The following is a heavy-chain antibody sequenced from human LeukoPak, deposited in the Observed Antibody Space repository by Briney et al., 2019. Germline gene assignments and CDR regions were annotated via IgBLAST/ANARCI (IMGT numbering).Heavy chain of an antibody. Sequence: GGSLRLSCAASGFTFSRFGMHWVRQAPGKGLEWVTFINYDGSKEYYADSVKGRFTISRDSSKNTLYLQMNSLRAEDTAVYYCAKDEVVPSYYYIVVWGKGTTVTDPS. CDR3: AKDEVVPSYYYIVV. CDR2: INYDGSKE. J-gene: IGHJ6*03. V-gene: IGHV3-30*02. D-gene: IGHD2-2*01. CDR1: GFTFSRFG.